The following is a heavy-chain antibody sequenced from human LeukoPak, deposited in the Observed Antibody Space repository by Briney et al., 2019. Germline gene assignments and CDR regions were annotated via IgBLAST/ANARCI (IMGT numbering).Heavy chain of an antibody. J-gene: IGHJ4*02. Sequence: GGSLRLSCAASGFTFSSYSMNWVRQAPGKGLEWVSSISSSSSYIYYAGSVKGRFTISRDNAKNSLYLQMNSLRAEDTAVYYCARDTVKGLDYWGQGTLVTVSS. CDR1: GFTFSSYS. V-gene: IGHV3-21*01. CDR3: ARDTVKGLDY. CDR2: ISSSSSYI.